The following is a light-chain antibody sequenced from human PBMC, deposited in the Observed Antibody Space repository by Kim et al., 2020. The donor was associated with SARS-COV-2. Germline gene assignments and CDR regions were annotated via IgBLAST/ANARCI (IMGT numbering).Light chain of an antibody. J-gene: IGLJ2*01. CDR1: SLRNYF. CDR2: GKN. CDR3: NSRDSSNNHLV. Sequence: ALGQTVRIACQGDSLRNYFASWYQQKPGPAPVLVIYGKNDRPSGIPDRFSGSRTGNTASLTITGAQAEDEADYYCNSRDSSNNHLVFGGGTQLTVL. V-gene: IGLV3-19*01.